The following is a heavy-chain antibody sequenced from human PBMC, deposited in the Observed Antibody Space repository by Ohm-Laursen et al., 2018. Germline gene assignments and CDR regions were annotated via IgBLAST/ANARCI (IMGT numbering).Heavy chain of an antibody. Sequence: SDTLSLTCTVSGGSISSYYWTWIRQPAGKGLEWIGRMYAAGSSNYNPSLNSRVTMSVDTSRNQFSLKLTSVTAEDTAVYYCATYGVWEGGFDYWGQGTLVTVSS. D-gene: IGHD2-8*01. CDR1: GGSISSYY. CDR2: MYAAGSS. CDR3: ATYGVWEGGFDY. V-gene: IGHV4-4*07. J-gene: IGHJ4*02.